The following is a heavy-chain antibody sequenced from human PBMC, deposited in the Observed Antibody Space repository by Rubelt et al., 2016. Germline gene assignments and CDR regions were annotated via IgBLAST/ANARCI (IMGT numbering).Heavy chain of an antibody. D-gene: IGHD2-8*02. CDR3: ARRFCSNTGCFTVDY. J-gene: IGHJ4*02. Sequence: QVQLQQWGAGLLKPSETLSLTCAVYGGSFSGYYWTWIRQTPGKGLEWIGEVNDSGTTNYNASLKSRVRISVDTSKNQFSLKLTSVTAADTAVYYCARRFCSNTGCFTVDYWGPGNLVTVS. CDR2: VNDSGTT. CDR1: GGSFSGYY. V-gene: IGHV4-34*01.